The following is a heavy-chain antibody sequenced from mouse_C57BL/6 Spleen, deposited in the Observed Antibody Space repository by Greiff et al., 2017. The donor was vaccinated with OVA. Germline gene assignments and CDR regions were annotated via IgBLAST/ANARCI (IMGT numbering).Heavy chain of an antibody. V-gene: IGHV1-59*01. CDR2: IDPSDSYT. CDR1: GYTFTSYW. D-gene: IGHD3-2*02. J-gene: IGHJ4*01. Sequence: VQLQQPGAELVRPGTSVKLSCKASGYTFTSYWMHWVKQRPGQGLEWIGVIDPSDSYTNYNQKFKGKATLTVDTSSSTAYMQLSSLTSEDSAVYYCARSQLRLRNYYAMDYWGQGTSVTVSS. CDR3: ARSQLRLRNYYAMDY.